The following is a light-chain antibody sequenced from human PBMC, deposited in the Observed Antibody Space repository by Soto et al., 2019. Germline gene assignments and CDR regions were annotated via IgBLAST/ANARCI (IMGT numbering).Light chain of an antibody. CDR2: AAS. CDR3: QQYNSYTWT. CDR1: QSVSGY. V-gene: IGKV1-39*01. J-gene: IGKJ1*01. Sequence: IQMTQSPSSLSASVGDRVTITCRTSQSVSGYLNWYQQKPGKAPRLLIYAASNLQDGVPSRFSGSGSGTDFTLTISSLQPEDFATYYCQQYNSYTWTFGQGTKVDIK.